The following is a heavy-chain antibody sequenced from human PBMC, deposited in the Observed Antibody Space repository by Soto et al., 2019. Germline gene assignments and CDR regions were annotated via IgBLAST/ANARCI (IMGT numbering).Heavy chain of an antibody. D-gene: IGHD1-26*01. CDR1: GFTFSSYG. V-gene: IGHV3-30*18. CDR3: AKSPVGATYFDY. Sequence: GGSLRLSCAASGFTFSSYGMHWVRQAPGKGLEWVAVISYDGSNKYYADSVKGRFTISRDNSKNTLYLQMNSLRAEDTAVYYCAKSPVGATYFDYWGQGNLVTVYS. J-gene: IGHJ4*02. CDR2: ISYDGSNK.